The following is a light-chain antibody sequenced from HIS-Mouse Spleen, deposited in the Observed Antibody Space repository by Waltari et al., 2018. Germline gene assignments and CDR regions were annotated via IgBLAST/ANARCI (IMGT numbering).Light chain of an antibody. CDR1: SSDVGGYNY. V-gene: IGLV2-14*01. CDR3: SSYTSSSTYV. CDR2: EVS. J-gene: IGLJ1*01. Sequence: QSALTQPASVSGSPGQSITISCTGTSSDVGGYNYVSWYLQHPGKAPKLMIYEVSNRPSGVSSRFSGSKSGNTASLTISGLQAEDEADYYCSSYTSSSTYVFGTGTKVTVL.